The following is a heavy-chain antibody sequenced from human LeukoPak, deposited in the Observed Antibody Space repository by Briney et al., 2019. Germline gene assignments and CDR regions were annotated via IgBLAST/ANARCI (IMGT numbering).Heavy chain of an antibody. CDR3: AIQPTASSSWSY. V-gene: IGHV3-23*01. D-gene: IGHD6-13*01. Sequence: GGSLRLSCAASGFTFSSYAMSWVRQAPVKGLEWVSAISGSGGSTYYADSVKGRFTISRDNSKNTLYLQMNSLRAEDTAVYYCAIQPTASSSWSYWGQGTLVTVSS. J-gene: IGHJ4*02. CDR1: GFTFSSYA. CDR2: ISGSGGST.